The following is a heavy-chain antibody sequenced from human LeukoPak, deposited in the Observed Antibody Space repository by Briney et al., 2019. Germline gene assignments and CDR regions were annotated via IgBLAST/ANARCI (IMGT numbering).Heavy chain of an antibody. CDR3: ARDLGVAALDN. J-gene: IGHJ4*02. CDR2: INTDGSTT. CDR1: GFTFSSYW. V-gene: IGHV3-74*01. D-gene: IGHD6-19*01. Sequence: HPGGSLRLSCATSGFTFSSYWRHWVRQAPGKGLVWVSRINTDGSTTSYADSVKGRFTISRDNAKNTLYLQMNSLRAEETAVYYCARDLGVAALDNWGQGTLVTVSS.